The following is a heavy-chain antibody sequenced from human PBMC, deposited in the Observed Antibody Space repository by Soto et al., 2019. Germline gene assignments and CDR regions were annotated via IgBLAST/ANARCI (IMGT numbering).Heavy chain of an antibody. CDR2: INGNNGNT. V-gene: IGHV1-3*01. CDR1: GYSFTGYA. Sequence: QVHLVQSGAEVRKPGASVKVSCKASGYSFTGYAMHWVRRAPGQGLEWMGWINGNNGNTKYSPQLYGRVTFTRDTSANTGYMELRGLKPEDTSVYFCARDNQFLDKLLTSYFYFWGQGAQVTVSS. D-gene: IGHD1-1*01. CDR3: ARDNQFLDKLLTSYFYF. J-gene: IGHJ4*02.